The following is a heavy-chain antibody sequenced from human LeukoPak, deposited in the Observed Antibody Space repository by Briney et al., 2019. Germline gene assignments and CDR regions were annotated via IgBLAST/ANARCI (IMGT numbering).Heavy chain of an antibody. Sequence: PSETLSLTCAVYGGSFSGYYWSWIRQPPGKGLEWVGEINHSGSTNYNPSLKSRVTISVDTSKNQFSLKLSSVTAADTAVYYCARESSSYHHYNRGESKFDYWGQGTLVTVAS. V-gene: IGHV4-34*01. CDR3: ARESSSYHHYNRGESKFDY. CDR2: INHSGST. CDR1: GGSFSGYY. D-gene: IGHD2-15*01. J-gene: IGHJ4*02.